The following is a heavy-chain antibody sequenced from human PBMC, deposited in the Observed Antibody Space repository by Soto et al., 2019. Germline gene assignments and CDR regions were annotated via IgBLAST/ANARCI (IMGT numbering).Heavy chain of an antibody. V-gene: IGHV1-2*02. CDR2: INPNSGDT. D-gene: IGHD2-2*01. CDR1: GYIFTGYY. CDR3: ARPFCSSNSCHNWFDS. J-gene: IGHJ5*01. Sequence: ASVKVSGKASGYIFTGYYINWVRQAPGQGLEWMGWINPNSGDTSYLQKFQGRVSMTTDTSINTAYMGLSRVTSDDTAVYYCARPFCSSNSCHNWFDSWGQGTLVTVSS.